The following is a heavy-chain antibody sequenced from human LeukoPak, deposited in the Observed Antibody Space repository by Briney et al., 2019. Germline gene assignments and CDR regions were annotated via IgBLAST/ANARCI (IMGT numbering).Heavy chain of an antibody. CDR3: ARDLRSSSWYKGWFDP. J-gene: IGHJ5*02. V-gene: IGHV4-59*01. CDR2: IYYSGST. D-gene: IGHD6-13*01. Sequence: PSETLSFTCTVSGGSISSYYWSWIRQPRGKGLEWIGYIYYSGSTNYNPSLKSRVTISVDTSKSQFSLKLSSVTAADTAVYYCARDLRSSSWYKGWFDPWGQGTLVTVSS. CDR1: GGSISSYY.